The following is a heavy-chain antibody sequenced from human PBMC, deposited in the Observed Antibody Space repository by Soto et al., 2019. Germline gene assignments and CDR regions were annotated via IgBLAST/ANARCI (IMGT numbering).Heavy chain of an antibody. CDR1: GFNFSRFE. CDR3: ARGSRDSYPGSRIFDL. CDR2: TTDTDGDR. J-gene: IGHJ4*02. D-gene: IGHD3-10*01. Sequence: GGSLRLSCAASGFNFSRFEMNWVRQAPGKGLGWVSTTTDTDGDRKYADSVRGRFTISRDNSKNTLYLQMSSLRAEDSAVYFCARGSRDSYPGSRIFDLWGRGTRVTVSS. V-gene: IGHV3-23*01.